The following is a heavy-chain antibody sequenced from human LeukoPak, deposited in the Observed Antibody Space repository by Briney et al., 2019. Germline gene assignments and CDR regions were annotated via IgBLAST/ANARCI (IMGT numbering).Heavy chain of an antibody. CDR1: GGSFSGYY. Sequence: SETPSLTCAVYGGSFSGYYWSWIRQRPGKGLEWIGEINHSGGTNYNPSLKSRVTISLDRSKNQFSLKLSSLTAADTAVYYCARGSSIAVAGTGYYFDYWGQGTLVTVSS. D-gene: IGHD6-19*01. CDR3: ARGSSIAVAGTGYYFDY. CDR2: INHSGGT. V-gene: IGHV4-34*01. J-gene: IGHJ4*02.